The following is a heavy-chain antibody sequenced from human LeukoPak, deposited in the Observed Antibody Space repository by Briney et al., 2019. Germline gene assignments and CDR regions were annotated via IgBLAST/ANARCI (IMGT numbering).Heavy chain of an antibody. CDR1: GFTFRSYW. Sequence: GGSLRLSCAASGFTFRSYWMSWVRQAPGKGLEWVANIKQDGSEKYYVDSVKGRFTISRDNAKNSLHLQMNSLRAEDTAVYYWARDRATLDYWGQGTLVTVSS. CDR3: ARDRATLDY. J-gene: IGHJ4*02. CDR2: IKQDGSEK. V-gene: IGHV3-7*01. D-gene: IGHD2/OR15-2a*01.